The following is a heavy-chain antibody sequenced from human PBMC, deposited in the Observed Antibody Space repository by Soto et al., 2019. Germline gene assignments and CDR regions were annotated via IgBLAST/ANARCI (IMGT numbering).Heavy chain of an antibody. CDR1: GGTFSSYA. V-gene: IGHV1-69*01. CDR2: IIPIFGTA. D-gene: IGHD1-7*01. J-gene: IGHJ4*02. Sequence: QVQLVQSGAEVQKPGSSVKVSCKASGGTFSSYAISWVRQAPGQGLEWMGGIIPIFGTANYAQKFQGRVTITADESTSTAYMELSSLRSEDTAVYYCATRYIWNYVPALGFDYWGQGTLVTVSS. CDR3: ATRYIWNYVPALGFDY.